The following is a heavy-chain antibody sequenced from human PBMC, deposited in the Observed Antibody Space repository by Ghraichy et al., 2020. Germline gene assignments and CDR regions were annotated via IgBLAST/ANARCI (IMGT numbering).Heavy chain of an antibody. J-gene: IGHJ4*02. D-gene: IGHD5-18*01. V-gene: IGHV1-18*01. CDR3: ARDDWAHYGYPDY. Sequence: ASVQVSCKASGYTFTSYGISWVLQAPGQGLEWMGWISGYSGNTNYAQKFQGRVTVTTDTSTSTAYMELRSLRSDDTAVYYCARDDWAHYGYPDYWGQGTLITVSS. CDR2: ISGYSGNT. CDR1: GYTFTSYG.